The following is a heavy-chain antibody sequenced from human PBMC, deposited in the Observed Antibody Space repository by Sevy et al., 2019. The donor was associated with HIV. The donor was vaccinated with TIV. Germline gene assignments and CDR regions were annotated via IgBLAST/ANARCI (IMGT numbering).Heavy chain of an antibody. CDR2: ISAYNGNT. CDR3: ARESSGWYGLGNWFDP. CDR1: GYTFTSYG. D-gene: IGHD6-19*01. Sequence: ASVKVSCKASGYTFTSYGISWVRQAPGQGLAWMGWISAYNGNTNYAQKLQGRVTMTTDTSTSTAYMELRSLRSDDTAVYYCARESSGWYGLGNWFDPWGQGTLVTVSS. V-gene: IGHV1-18*01. J-gene: IGHJ5*02.